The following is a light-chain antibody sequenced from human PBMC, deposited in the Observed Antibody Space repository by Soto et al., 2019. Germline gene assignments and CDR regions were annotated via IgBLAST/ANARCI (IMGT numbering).Light chain of an antibody. V-gene: IGLV4-60*02. Sequence: QPVLTQPSSASASLGSSVRLTCTLSSGHTTYIIAWHQQQPGKAPRYLMKVEGTGTYNKGSGVPDRFSGSSSGADRHLTISNLQFEDEADYYCETWDSNTRVFGGGTKVTVL. CDR3: ETWDSNTRV. CDR2: VEGTGTY. CDR1: SGHTTYI. J-gene: IGLJ3*02.